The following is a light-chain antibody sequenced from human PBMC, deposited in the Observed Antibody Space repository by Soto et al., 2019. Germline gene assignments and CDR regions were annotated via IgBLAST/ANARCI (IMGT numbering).Light chain of an antibody. V-gene: IGLV2-8*01. CDR1: SSDVGAYNY. Sequence: QAVVTQPPSASGSPGQSVTISCTGTSSDVGAYNYVSWYQQHPDKVPKLMIYEVNKRPSGVPDRFSASKSGNTASLTVSGLQAEDEADYYCSSYAGSNKLLFGGGTKVTVL. J-gene: IGLJ2*01. CDR2: EVN. CDR3: SSYAGSNKLL.